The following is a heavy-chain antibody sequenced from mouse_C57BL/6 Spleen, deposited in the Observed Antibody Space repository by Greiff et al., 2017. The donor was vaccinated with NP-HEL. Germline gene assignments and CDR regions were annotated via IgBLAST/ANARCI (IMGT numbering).Heavy chain of an antibody. CDR1: GFNIKDDY. CDR2: IDPENGDT. CDR3: TTVTTGVATRYFDV. Sequence: EVQLQQSGAELVRPGASVKLSCTASGFNIKDDYMHWVKQRPEQGLEWIGWIDPENGDTEYASKFQGKATITADTSSNTAYLQLSSLTSEDTAVYYCTTVTTGVATRYFDVWGTGTTVTVSS. J-gene: IGHJ1*03. V-gene: IGHV14-4*01. D-gene: IGHD1-1*01.